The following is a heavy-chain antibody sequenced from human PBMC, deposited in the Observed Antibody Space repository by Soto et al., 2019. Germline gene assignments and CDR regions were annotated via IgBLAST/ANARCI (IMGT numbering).Heavy chain of an antibody. CDR1: GFSLSTSGEG. J-gene: IGHJ4*02. D-gene: IGHD4-17*01. V-gene: IGHV2-5*02. CDR3: THRRGYGETDY. CDR2: IYGDDNK. Sequence: QITLKESGPTLVKPTQTLTLTCTFSGFSLSTSGEGVGWTRQTPGKALEWLALIYGDDNKRYSPSLKSRLTITKDTSKNQVVLTMTNMDPVDTATYSCTHRRGYGETDYWGQGTLVTVSS.